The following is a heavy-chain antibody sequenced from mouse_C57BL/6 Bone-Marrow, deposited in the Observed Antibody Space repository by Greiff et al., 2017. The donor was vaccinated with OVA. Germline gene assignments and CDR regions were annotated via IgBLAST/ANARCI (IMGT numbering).Heavy chain of an antibody. CDR1: GFTFSDYG. CDR2: ISNLAYSI. CDR3: ARLEVTTKGDFDY. V-gene: IGHV5-15*01. Sequence: VQLKASGGGLVQPGGSLKLSCAASGFTFSDYGMAWVRQAPRKGPEWVAFISNLAYSIYYADTVTGRFTISRENAKNTLYLQMSSLRSEDTALYYCARLEVTTKGDFDYWGQGTTLTVSA. D-gene: IGHD2-2*01. J-gene: IGHJ2*01.